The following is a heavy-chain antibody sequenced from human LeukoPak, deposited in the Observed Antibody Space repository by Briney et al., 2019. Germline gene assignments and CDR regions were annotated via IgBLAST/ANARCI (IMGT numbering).Heavy chain of an antibody. CDR3: ARSYSNHLFGMDV. CDR2: IYSGGST. J-gene: IGHJ6*02. V-gene: IGHV3-66*01. D-gene: IGHD4-11*01. Sequence: GGSLRLSCAASGFTVSSYYMTWVRQAPGKGLEWVSVIYSGGSTYYSDSVKGRVAISRDNSNNTVFLQMNIVRAEDTAVYYCARSYSNHLFGMDVWGQGTTVTVSS. CDR1: GFTVSSYY.